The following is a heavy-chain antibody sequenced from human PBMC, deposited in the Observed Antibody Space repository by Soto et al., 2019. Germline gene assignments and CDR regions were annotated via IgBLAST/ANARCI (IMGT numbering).Heavy chain of an antibody. D-gene: IGHD3-3*02. Sequence: PSETLSLTCTVSGGSISSSSYYWGWIRQPPGKGLEWIGSIYYSGSTYYNPSLKSRVTISVDTSKNQFSLKLSSVTAADTAVYYCAIHGILRPRFDYWGQGTLVTVSS. CDR1: GGSISSSSYY. CDR2: IYYSGST. J-gene: IGHJ4*02. CDR3: AIHGILRPRFDY. V-gene: IGHV4-39*01.